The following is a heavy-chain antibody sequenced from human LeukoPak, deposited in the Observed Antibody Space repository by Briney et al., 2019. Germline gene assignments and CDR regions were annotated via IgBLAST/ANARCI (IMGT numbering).Heavy chain of an antibody. CDR2: IYYSGST. Sequence: SETLSLTCTVSGGSISSYYWSWIRQPPGRGLEWIGYIYYSGSTSYNPSLKSRVTISVDTSKNQFSLKLSSVTAADTAVYYCARGSGYHWESSYDYWGQGTLVTVSS. CDR1: GGSISSYY. CDR3: ARGSGYHWESSYDY. V-gene: IGHV4-59*01. D-gene: IGHD5-12*01. J-gene: IGHJ4*02.